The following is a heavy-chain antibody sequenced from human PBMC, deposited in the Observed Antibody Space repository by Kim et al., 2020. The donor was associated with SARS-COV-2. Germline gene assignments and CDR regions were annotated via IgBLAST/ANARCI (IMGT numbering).Heavy chain of an antibody. CDR2: ISYSGVTT. CDR1: GFTFSNYA. J-gene: IGHJ4*02. CDR3: AKASTRKGLPNLDY. Sequence: GGSLRLSCAASGFTFSNYAMNWVRQAPGKGLEWVSSISYSGVTTYYAESVKGRFTISRANSKNTLDLQMNSLRAEDTAVYYCAKASTRKGLPNLDYWGQG. V-gene: IGHV3-23*01.